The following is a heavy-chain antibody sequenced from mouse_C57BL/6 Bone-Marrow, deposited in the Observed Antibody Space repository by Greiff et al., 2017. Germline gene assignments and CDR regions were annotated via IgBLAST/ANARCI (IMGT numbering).Heavy chain of an antibody. Sequence: EVQLQESGPGLVKPSQTVFLTCTVTGISITTGNYRWSWIRQFPGNKLEWIGYIYYSGTITYNPSLPSRTTITRDTPKNQFFLEMNSLTAEDTATYFFARAPLYFGYAMEYWGQVTSVTVPS. CDR3: ARAPLYFGYAMEY. D-gene: IGHD1-1*02. CDR1: GISITTGNYR. CDR2: IYYSGTI. J-gene: IGHJ4*01. V-gene: IGHV3-5*01.